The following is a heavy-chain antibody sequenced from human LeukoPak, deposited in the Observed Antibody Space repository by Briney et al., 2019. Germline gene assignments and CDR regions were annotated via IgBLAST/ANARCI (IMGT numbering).Heavy chain of an antibody. J-gene: IGHJ4*02. CDR1: GGSISSSDYY. CDR2: IYYSGST. D-gene: IGHD1-26*01. V-gene: IGHV4-39*07. Sequence: SETLSLTCTVSGGSISSSDYYWAWIRQSPGRGLEWIGTIYYSGSTNYNPSLKSRVTISVDTSKNQFSLKLSSVTAADTAVYYCARDRGGSSRHEFDYWGQGTLVTVSS. CDR3: ARDRGGSSRHEFDY.